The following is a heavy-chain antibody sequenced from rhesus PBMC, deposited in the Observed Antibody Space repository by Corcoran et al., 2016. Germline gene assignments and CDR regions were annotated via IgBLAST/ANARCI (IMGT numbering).Heavy chain of an antibody. J-gene: IGHJ4*01. V-gene: IGHV4S5*01. D-gene: IGHD5-30*01. CDR3: ARSTGYSGYTWGY. Sequence: QVQLEESGPGLVKPSETLSLTCAVFGGSIRGYYWNWIRQPPGKGLEWIGYIGGTTGSTGHHPSLKNRVTISTDTSKKQLSLRLTSVTAADTARYYCARSTGYSGYTWGYWGQGVLVIVSS. CDR2: IGGTTGST. CDR1: GGSIRGYY.